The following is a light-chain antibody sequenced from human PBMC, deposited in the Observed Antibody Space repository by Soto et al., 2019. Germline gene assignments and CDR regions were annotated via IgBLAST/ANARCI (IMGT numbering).Light chain of an antibody. CDR1: QTVNNNY. CDR2: GAS. V-gene: IGKV3-20*01. J-gene: IGKJ5*01. Sequence: DIVLTQSPGTLSLSPGERAILSCRASQTVNNNYLAWFQQKPGQAPRLLIYGASRRATGIPDRFSGSASGTEFTLTISGLQSDDFAVYYCQQYGSSPSITFGQGTRLEIK. CDR3: QQYGSSPSIT.